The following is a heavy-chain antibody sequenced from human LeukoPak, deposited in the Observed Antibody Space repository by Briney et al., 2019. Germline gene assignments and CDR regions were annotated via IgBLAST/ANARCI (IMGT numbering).Heavy chain of an antibody. Sequence: GGSLRLSRAASGFTFDDYTMHWVRQAPGKGLEWVSLLTWDGGRTYYAGSVKGRFTISRDNSKNTLYLQMNSLRTEDTALYYCARTPQKYCGSTSCFNWFDSWGQGTLVTVSS. V-gene: IGHV3-43*01. J-gene: IGHJ5*01. D-gene: IGHD2-2*01. CDR3: ARTPQKYCGSTSCFNWFDS. CDR1: GFTFDDYT. CDR2: LTWDGGRT.